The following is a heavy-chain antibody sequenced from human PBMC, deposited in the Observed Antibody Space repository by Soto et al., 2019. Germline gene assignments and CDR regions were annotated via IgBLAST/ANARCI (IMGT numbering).Heavy chain of an antibody. V-gene: IGHV1-18*04. CDR1: GSTFRSYG. D-gene: IGHD3-22*01. CDR3: ARDGSWDYDNSELISIY. J-gene: IGHJ4*02. Sequence: ASVKVSGTASGSTFRSYGVSWVRQAPGQGLEWVGWISAYNGDTHYAPKFQDRITLTTETSTDTAYMELRSLRLEDTAVYYGARDGSWDYDNSELISIYRGELSLVTISA. CDR2: ISAYNGDT.